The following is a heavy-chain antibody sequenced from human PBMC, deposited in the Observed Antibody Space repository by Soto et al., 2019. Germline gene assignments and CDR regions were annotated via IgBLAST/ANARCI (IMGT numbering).Heavy chain of an antibody. CDR3: ARDAAHLQPDYGDYVRCFDL. CDR1: GFTFSSYS. CDR2: ISSSSSYI. Sequence: PGGSLRLSCAASGFTFSSYSMNWVRQAPGKGLEWVSSISSSSSYIYYADSVKGRFTISRDNAKNSLYLQMNSLRAEDTAVYYCARDAAHLQPDYGDYVRCFDLWGRGTLVTVSS. V-gene: IGHV3-21*01. D-gene: IGHD4-17*01. J-gene: IGHJ2*01.